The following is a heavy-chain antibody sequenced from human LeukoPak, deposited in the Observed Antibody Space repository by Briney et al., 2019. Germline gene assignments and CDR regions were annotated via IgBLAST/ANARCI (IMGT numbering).Heavy chain of an antibody. CDR3: ARDILSPGGMDV. Sequence: GGSLGLSCAASGFTFSSYSMNWVRQAPWKGLEWVSSISSSSSYIYYADSVKGRFTISRDNAKNSLYLQMNSLRAEDTAVYYCARDILSPGGMDVWGQGTTVTVSS. D-gene: IGHD2-21*01. CDR2: ISSSSSYI. J-gene: IGHJ6*02. CDR1: GFTFSSYS. V-gene: IGHV3-21*01.